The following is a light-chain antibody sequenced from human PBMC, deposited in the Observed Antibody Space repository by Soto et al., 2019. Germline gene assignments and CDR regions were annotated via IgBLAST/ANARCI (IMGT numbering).Light chain of an antibody. CDR2: GAS. CDR1: QSVSNY. J-gene: IGKJ1*01. CDR3: HQYGGSPQT. V-gene: IGKV3-20*01. Sequence: EIALKQSPGTLSLSPGERATLSCRASQSVSNYLAWYQRKPGQAPRLLIYGASSRDTGIPDRFSGSGSGTDFTLTISRLEPEDFAVYYCHQYGGSPQTFGQGTKVEIK.